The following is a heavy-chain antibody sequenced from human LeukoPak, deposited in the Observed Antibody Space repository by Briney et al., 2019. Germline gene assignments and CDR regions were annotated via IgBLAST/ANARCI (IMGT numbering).Heavy chain of an antibody. CDR1: GYTFTGYY. CDR3: ARDFLEAFSSWYFSSFDY. D-gene: IGHD6-13*01. V-gene: IGHV1-18*04. CDR2: ISAYNGNT. J-gene: IGHJ4*02. Sequence: ASVKVSCKASGYTFTGYYMHWVRQAPGQGLEWMGWISAYNGNTNYAQKLQGRVTMTTDTSTSTAYMELRSLRSDDTAVYYCARDFLEAFSSWYFSSFDYWGQGTLVTVSS.